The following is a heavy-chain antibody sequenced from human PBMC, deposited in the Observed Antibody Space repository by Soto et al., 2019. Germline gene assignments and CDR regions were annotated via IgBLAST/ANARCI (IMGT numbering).Heavy chain of an antibody. D-gene: IGHD1-26*01. V-gene: IGHV4-30-4*01. Sequence: SETLSLTCTVSGVSVSRDYQWIWIRQPPGKGLEWIGHISYSGSPYYHPSLRSRLSISVDTSKNQLSLKVKSVTAADTAVYYCARAWDFWGQGTLVTVSS. J-gene: IGHJ1*01. CDR3: ARAWDF. CDR1: GVSVSRDYQ. CDR2: ISYSGSP.